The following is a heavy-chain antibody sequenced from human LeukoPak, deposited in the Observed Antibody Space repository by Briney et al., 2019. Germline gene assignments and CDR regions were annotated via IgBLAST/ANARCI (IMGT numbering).Heavy chain of an antibody. CDR1: GFTFSSYG. D-gene: IGHD3-22*01. V-gene: IGHV3-33*01. Sequence: GGSLRLSCAASGFTFSSYGMHWVRQAPGKGLEWVAVIWYDGSNKYYADSVKGRFTISRDNSKNTLYLQMNSLRAEDTAVYYCARIGDYYDSSGYSHYYYGMDVWGQGTTVTVSS. CDR2: IWYDGSNK. J-gene: IGHJ6*02. CDR3: ARIGDYYDSSGYSHYYYGMDV.